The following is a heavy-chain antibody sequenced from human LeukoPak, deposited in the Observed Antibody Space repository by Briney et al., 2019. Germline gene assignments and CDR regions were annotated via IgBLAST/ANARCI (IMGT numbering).Heavy chain of an antibody. CDR2: IYPGDSDT. CDR3: ARRMNSGYYYDAFDF. Sequence: GESLKISCKGSGYSFTNYWIGWVRQMPGKGLEWMGIIYPGDSDTKYRPSFQGQVAISDDKSISTAYLQWSSLKASDTAMYCCARRMNSGYYYDAFDFWGQGTMVTVSS. CDR1: GYSFTNYW. V-gene: IGHV5-51*01. D-gene: IGHD3-22*01. J-gene: IGHJ3*01.